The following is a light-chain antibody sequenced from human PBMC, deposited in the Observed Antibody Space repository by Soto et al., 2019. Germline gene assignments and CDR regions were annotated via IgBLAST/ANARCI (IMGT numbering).Light chain of an antibody. V-gene: IGKV1-39*01. CDR3: QQTYSTPIT. CDR1: QSISSY. CDR2: TAS. Sequence: IQMTQSPSSLCASVGDRVTITCRASQSISSYLNWYQQKPEKAPNLLIYTASSLQSGVPSRFSGSGSGTDFTLTITSLQPEDFATYYCQQTYSTPITFGQGTRLEIK. J-gene: IGKJ5*01.